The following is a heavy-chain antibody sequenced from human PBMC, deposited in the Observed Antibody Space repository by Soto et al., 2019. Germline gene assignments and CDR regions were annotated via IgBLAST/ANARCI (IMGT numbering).Heavy chain of an antibody. CDR3: AKDRYQLLGDYYYYYMDV. Sequence: LRLSCAASGFTFSSYAMSWVRQAPGKGLEWVSAISGSGGSTYYADSVKGRFTISRDNSKNTLYLQMNSLRAEDTAVYYCAKDRYQLLGDYYYYYMDVWGKGTTVTVSS. V-gene: IGHV3-23*01. CDR2: ISGSGGST. CDR1: GFTFSSYA. D-gene: IGHD2-2*01. J-gene: IGHJ6*03.